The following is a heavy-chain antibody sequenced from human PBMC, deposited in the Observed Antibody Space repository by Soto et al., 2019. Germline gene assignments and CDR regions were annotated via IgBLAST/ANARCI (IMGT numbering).Heavy chain of an antibody. CDR2: IYQSGST. Sequence: SETLSLTCAVSGGSISSGGYAWAWIRQPPGKGLEWVGYIYQSGSTYYNPSLKSRVTIAADRSKNQFSLNLASVTAADTAVYYCARSYSGGDAYFDYWGQGTVVTVSS. V-gene: IGHV4-30-2*01. CDR3: ARSYSGGDAYFDY. CDR1: GGSISSGGYA. D-gene: IGHD2-21*02. J-gene: IGHJ4*02.